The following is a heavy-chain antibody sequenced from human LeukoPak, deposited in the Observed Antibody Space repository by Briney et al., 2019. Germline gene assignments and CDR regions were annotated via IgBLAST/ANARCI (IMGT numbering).Heavy chain of an antibody. D-gene: IGHD2-2*02. Sequence: GGSLRLSCAASGFTFSSYAVDWVRQAPGKGLEWVAVISYDGSNKYYADSVKGRFTISRDNSKNTLYLQMNSLKASDTAMYYCARPTLDCSSTSCYIDYWGQGTLVTVSS. CDR2: ISYDGSNK. J-gene: IGHJ4*02. CDR1: GFTFSSYA. CDR3: ARPTLDCSSTSCYIDY. V-gene: IGHV3-30-3*01.